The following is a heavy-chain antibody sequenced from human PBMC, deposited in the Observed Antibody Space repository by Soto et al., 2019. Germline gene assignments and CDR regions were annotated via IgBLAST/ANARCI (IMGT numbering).Heavy chain of an antibody. CDR1: GYTFTGYY. Sequence: ASVKVSCKASGYTFTGYYMHWVRQAPGQGLEWMGWINPNSGGTNYAQKFQGWVTMTRDTSISTAYMELSRLRSDDTAVYYCAREGIAAAVYYYGMDVWGQGTTVTVSS. J-gene: IGHJ6*02. V-gene: IGHV1-2*04. CDR3: AREGIAAAVYYYGMDV. CDR2: INPNSGGT. D-gene: IGHD6-13*01.